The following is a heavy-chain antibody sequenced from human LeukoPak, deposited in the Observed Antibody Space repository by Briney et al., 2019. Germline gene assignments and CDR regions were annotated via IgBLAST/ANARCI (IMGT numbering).Heavy chain of an antibody. V-gene: IGHV1-69*05. Sequence: SVKVSCKASGYTFTSYGISWVRQAPGQGLEWMGGIFPIFGTANYAQKFQGRVTITTDESTSTAYMELSSLRSEDTAVYYCARDGEYWGQGTLVTVSS. CDR2: IFPIFGTA. J-gene: IGHJ4*02. CDR3: ARDGEY. CDR1: GYTFTSYG. D-gene: IGHD3-10*01.